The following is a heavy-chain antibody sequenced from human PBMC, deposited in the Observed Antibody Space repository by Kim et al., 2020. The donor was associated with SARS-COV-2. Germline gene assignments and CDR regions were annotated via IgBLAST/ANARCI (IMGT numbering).Heavy chain of an antibody. D-gene: IGHD3-22*01. CDR2: IKQDGSEK. CDR1: GFTFSSYW. Sequence: GGSLRLSCAASGFTFSSYWMSWVRQAPGKGLEWVANIKQDGSEKYYVDSVKGRFTISRDNAKNSLYLQMNSLRAEDTAVYYCARVTEDYDSSGYYYVFDYWGQGTLVTVSS. V-gene: IGHV3-7*01. J-gene: IGHJ4*02. CDR3: ARVTEDYDSSGYYYVFDY.